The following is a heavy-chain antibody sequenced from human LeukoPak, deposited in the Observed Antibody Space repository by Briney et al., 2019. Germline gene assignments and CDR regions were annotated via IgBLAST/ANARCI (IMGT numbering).Heavy chain of an antibody. CDR1: GFTFSHYW. CDR2: IKQDGSEK. D-gene: IGHD4-17*01. J-gene: IGHJ4*02. CDR3: AREAYGGNSDLDS. Sequence: GGSLRLSCGVSGFTFSHYWMSWVRQAPGKGLGWVANIKQDGSEKYYVDSVKGRFTISRDDAKNSLYLQMKSLRAEDTAVYYCAREAYGGNSDLDSWGQGTLVTVSS. V-gene: IGHV3-7*03.